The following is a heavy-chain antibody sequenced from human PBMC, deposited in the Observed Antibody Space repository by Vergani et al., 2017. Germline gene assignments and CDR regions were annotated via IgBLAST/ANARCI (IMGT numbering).Heavy chain of an antibody. CDR3: ARDTVTGSRYFDY. D-gene: IGHD6-19*01. CDR2: IRYDGSSE. J-gene: IGHJ4*02. CDR1: GFTLNTYG. V-gene: IGHV3-30*02. Sequence: QVQILQSGGGVVQPGGSLRLSCTLSGFTLNTYGIHWVRQAPGKGLEWVSFIRYDGSSEYYADSVKGRFTISRDNSKNTLFLQMNSLGPEDTAVYYCARDTVTGSRYFDYWGQGTLVTVSS.